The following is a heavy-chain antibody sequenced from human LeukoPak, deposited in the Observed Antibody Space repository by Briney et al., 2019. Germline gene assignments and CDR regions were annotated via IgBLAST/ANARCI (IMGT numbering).Heavy chain of an antibody. Sequence: PSETLSLTCTVSGGSISSYYWSWIRQPPGKGLEWIGYIYYSGSTNYNPSLKSRVTISVDTSKNQFSLKLSSVTAADTAVYYCARNLGEYSSSWYWFDPWGQGTLVTVSS. CDR3: ARNLGEYSSSWYWFDP. V-gene: IGHV4-59*12. J-gene: IGHJ5*02. CDR2: IYYSGST. CDR1: GGSISSYY. D-gene: IGHD6-13*01.